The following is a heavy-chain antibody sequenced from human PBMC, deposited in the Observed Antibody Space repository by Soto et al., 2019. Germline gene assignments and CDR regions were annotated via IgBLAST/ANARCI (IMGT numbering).Heavy chain of an antibody. CDR2: IYYSGST. J-gene: IGHJ6*02. CDR3: ARDSTPGGYSYGYDYYYYGMDV. Sequence: PSETLSLTCTVSGGSISSGDYYWSWIRQPPGKGLEWIGYIYYSGSTYYNPSLKSRVTISVDTSKNQFSLKLSSVTAADTAVYYCARDSTPGGYSYGYDYYYYGMDVWGQGTTVTVSS. CDR1: GGSISSGDYY. D-gene: IGHD5-18*01. V-gene: IGHV4-30-4*01.